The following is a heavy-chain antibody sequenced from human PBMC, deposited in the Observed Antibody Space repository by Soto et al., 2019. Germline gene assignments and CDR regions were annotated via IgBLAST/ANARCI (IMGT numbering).Heavy chain of an antibody. CDR1: GYTFTNYD. V-gene: IGHV1-8*01. Sequence: GASVEVSCKASGYTFTNYDINWVRQATGQGLEWMGWMNPNSGNTGYVQKFQGRVTMTRDTSMSTAYMELSSLRSDDTAVYYCAXKAIVGPTGYYYYGMDVWGQGTTVTVSS. J-gene: IGHJ6*02. D-gene: IGHD1-26*01. CDR3: AXKAIVGPTGYYYYGMDV. CDR2: MNPNSGNT.